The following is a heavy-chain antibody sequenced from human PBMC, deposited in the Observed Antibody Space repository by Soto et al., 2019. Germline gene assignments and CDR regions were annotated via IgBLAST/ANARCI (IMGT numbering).Heavy chain of an antibody. CDR1: GFTFTDYS. J-gene: IGHJ4*02. CDR3: ASCYGDYEFPCEY. V-gene: IGHV3-48*02. Sequence: GGSLRLSCAGSGFTFTDYSMIWVRQAPGKGLEWVSYISSTSNIAYYVDSVEGRFTTSRDNAKHSLYLQMNSLRDEDTAVYYCASCYGDYEFPCEYWGQGTLVTVSS. D-gene: IGHD3-3*01. CDR2: ISSTSNIA.